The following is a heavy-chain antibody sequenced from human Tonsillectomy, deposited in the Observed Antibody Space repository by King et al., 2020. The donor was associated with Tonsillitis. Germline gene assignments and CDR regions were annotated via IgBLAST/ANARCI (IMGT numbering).Heavy chain of an antibody. J-gene: IGHJ6*03. D-gene: IGHD2-15*01. Sequence: VQLQQWGAGLLKPSETLSLTCAVYGGSFSGYYWSWIRQPPGKGLEWIGEINHSGSTNYNPSLKSRVTISVGTSKNQFSLKLSSVTAADTAVYYVARVNGRTRPVYYYFMDVWGKGTTVTVSS. V-gene: IGHV4-34*01. CDR2: INHSGST. CDR3: ARVNGRTRPVYYYFMDV. CDR1: GGSFSGYY.